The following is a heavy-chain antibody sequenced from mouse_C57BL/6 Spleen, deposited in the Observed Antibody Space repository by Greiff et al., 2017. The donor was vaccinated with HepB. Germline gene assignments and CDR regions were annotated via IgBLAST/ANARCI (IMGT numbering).Heavy chain of an antibody. CDR1: GFNIKDYY. V-gene: IGHV14-2*01. J-gene: IGHJ4*01. CDR2: IDPEDGET. D-gene: IGHD2-3*01. CDR3: AKGWLLRSYYAMDY. Sequence: EVQLQQSGAELVKPGASVKLSCTASGFNIKDYYMHWVKQRTEQGLEWIGRIDPEDGETKYAAKFQGKATITADTSSNTAYLQLSSLTSEDTAVYCCAKGWLLRSYYAMDYWGQGTSVTVSS.